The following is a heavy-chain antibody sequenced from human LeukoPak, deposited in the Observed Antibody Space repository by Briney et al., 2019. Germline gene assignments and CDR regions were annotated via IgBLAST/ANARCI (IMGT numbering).Heavy chain of an antibody. CDR3: TTRTGYSSRTNDY. CDR2: IYSGGNT. J-gene: IGHJ4*02. D-gene: IGHD6-19*01. V-gene: IGHV3-53*01. Sequence: GGSLRLSCAASGFTVISNYMSWVRQAPGKGLERVSIIYSGGNTYYADSVKGRFTVSKDNSKNTPYLQMNSLRVDDTAVYYCTTRTGYSSRTNDYWGQGTLVTVSS. CDR1: GFTVISNY.